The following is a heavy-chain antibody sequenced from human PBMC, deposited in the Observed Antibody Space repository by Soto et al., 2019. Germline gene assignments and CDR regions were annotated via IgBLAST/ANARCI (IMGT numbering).Heavy chain of an antibody. CDR2: IYYSGST. V-gene: IGHV4-59*01. CDR1: GGSISSYY. D-gene: IGHD6-13*01. CDR3: TRDTGLGGSSWYSWFDP. J-gene: IGHJ5*02. Sequence: QVQLQESGPGLVKPSETLSLTCTVSGGSISSYYWSWIRQPPGKGLEWNGHIYYSGSTTYNPSLKRRVTISVDTSKNQFSLKLSSETAADTAVYYCTRDTGLGGSSWYSWFDPWGQGTLVTVSS.